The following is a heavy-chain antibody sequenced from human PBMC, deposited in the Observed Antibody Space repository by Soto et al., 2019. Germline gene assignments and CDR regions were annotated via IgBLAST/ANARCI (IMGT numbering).Heavy chain of an antibody. CDR2: INAGNGNT. CDR3: ERLGGTGGVVVVPAAMRGYYYYMDV. D-gene: IGHD2-2*01. CDR1: GYTFTSYA. V-gene: IGHV1-3*01. Sequence: ASVKVSCKASGYTFTSYAMHWVRQAPGQRLEWMGWINAGNGNTKYSQKFQGRVTITRDTSASTAYIELSSLRSEDTAVYYYERLGGTGGVVVVPAAMRGYYYYMDVWGKGTTVTVSS. J-gene: IGHJ6*03.